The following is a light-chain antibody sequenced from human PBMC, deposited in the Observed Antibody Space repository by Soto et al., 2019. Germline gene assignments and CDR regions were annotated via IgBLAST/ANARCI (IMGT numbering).Light chain of an antibody. CDR1: SSDVGFYNY. CDR3: SSYTSSSTLV. V-gene: IGLV2-14*01. CDR2: EVS. J-gene: IGLJ2*01. Sequence: QPVLTQPASVSGSPGQSITISCTGTSSDVGFYNYVSWYQQHPGKAPKLMIYEVSHRPSGVSNRFSGSKSGNTASLTISGLQAEDEANYYCSSYTSSSTLVFGGGTKVTVL.